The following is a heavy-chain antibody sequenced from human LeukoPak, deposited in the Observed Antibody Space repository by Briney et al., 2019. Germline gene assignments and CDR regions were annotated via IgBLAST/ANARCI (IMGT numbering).Heavy chain of an antibody. D-gene: IGHD7-27*01. CDR2: IYYSGRT. V-gene: IGHV4-39*07. CDR3: ARDLRAGDLALDY. J-gene: IGHJ4*02. Sequence: SETLSLTCTVSGVTISNDYYYWGRSPRPPGKGLEWIGNIYYSGRTYYNPSLKSRVTISVDTSKNQFSLKVSSVTAADTAVYYCARDLRAGDLALDYWGQGTLVTVSS. CDR1: GVTISNDYYY.